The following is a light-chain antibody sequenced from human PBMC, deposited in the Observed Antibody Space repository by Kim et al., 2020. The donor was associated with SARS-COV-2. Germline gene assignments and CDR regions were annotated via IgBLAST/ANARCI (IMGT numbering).Light chain of an antibody. V-gene: IGKV1-39*01. CDR2: GAS. J-gene: IGKJ4*01. CDR3: QQSYNLPFT. Sequence: AWVGDRVTLTCRPSQNIYTFLNWYQQRPGNAPKLLIHGASSVQSGVPSRFVGGGSRTHFTLTIDSLQPEDVATYYCQQSYNLPFTFGGGTKVDIK. CDR1: QNIYTF.